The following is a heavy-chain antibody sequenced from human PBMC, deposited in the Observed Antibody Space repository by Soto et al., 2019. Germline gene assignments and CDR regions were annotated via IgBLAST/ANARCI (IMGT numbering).Heavy chain of an antibody. CDR1: SGPTSSHT. Sequence: QVQLQQSGPGLVKPSETLSLTCSVSSGPTSSHTWGWIRQTPGRGLEWIGYVYSPGGTSYNPSLNSRVTISADTSTNHISLTLTSVTAADTAVYYCVRQGIGNLHGLVDVWGQGTTVRVSS. CDR2: VYSPGGT. CDR3: VRQGIGNLHGLVDV. V-gene: IGHV4-59*08. D-gene: IGHD1-1*01. J-gene: IGHJ6*02.